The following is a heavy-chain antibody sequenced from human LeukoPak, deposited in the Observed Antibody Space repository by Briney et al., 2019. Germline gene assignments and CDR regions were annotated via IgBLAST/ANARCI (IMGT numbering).Heavy chain of an antibody. CDR3: AGTYYYGSGSYSFDY. CDR1: GGSISSYY. D-gene: IGHD3-10*01. J-gene: IGHJ4*02. CDR2: IYYSGST. V-gene: IGHV4-59*08. Sequence: SETLSLTCTVSGGSISSYYWSWIRQPPGKGLEWIGYIYYSGSTNYNPSLKSRVTISVDTSKNQFSLKLSSVTAADTAVYYCAGTYYYGSGSYSFDYWGQGTLVTVSS.